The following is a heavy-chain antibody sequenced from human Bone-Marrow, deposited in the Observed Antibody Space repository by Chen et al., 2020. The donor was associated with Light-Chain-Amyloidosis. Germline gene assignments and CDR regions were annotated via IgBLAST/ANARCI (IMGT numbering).Heavy chain of an antibody. Sequence: PGESLKISCKGSGYTFPNYWIGWVRQMPGKGLEWMGVIYPDDSDARYSPSFEGQVTISTDKSITTAYLQWRSRKASDTAMYYCARRRDGYNFDYWGQGTLVTVSS. CDR3: ARRRDGYNFDY. D-gene: IGHD5-12*01. V-gene: IGHV5-51*01. J-gene: IGHJ4*02. CDR2: IYPDDSDA. CDR1: GYTFPNYW.